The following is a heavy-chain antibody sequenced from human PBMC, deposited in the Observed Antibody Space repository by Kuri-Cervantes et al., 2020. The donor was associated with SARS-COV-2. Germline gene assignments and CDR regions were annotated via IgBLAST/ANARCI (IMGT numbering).Heavy chain of an antibody. CDR2: INPNSGGT. CDR1: GYTFTGYY. V-gene: IGHV1-2*02. D-gene: IGHD2-2*02. J-gene: IGHJ3*02. CDR3: TGGEYCSSTSCYMDAFDI. Sequence: ASVKVSCKASGYTFTGYYMHWVRQAPGQGLEWMGWINPNSGGTNYAQKFQGRVTMTRDTSISTAYMELSRLRSDDTAVYHCTGGEYCSSTSCYMDAFDIWGQGTMVTVSS.